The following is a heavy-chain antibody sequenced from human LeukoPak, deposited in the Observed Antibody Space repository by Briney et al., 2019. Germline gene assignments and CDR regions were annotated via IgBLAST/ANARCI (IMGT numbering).Heavy chain of an antibody. Sequence: PGGSLRLSCAASGFTFNNYGMHWVRQAPGKGLEWVAFIRYDGENKYYADSVKGRFTVSRDNSKNTLSLQMNSLRAEDTAVYYCAKDPTHYRVWDYYETIGLSYWGQGTLVTVSS. V-gene: IGHV3-30*02. CDR2: IRYDGENK. CDR3: AKDPTHYRVWDYYETIGLSY. J-gene: IGHJ4*02. CDR1: GFTFNNYG. D-gene: IGHD3-22*01.